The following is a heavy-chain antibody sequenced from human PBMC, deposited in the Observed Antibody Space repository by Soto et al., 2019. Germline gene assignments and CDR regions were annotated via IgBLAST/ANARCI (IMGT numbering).Heavy chain of an antibody. Sequence: DVHLVGSGGNRFKSGDPLRLPGSVPGFTFRTYWLHWVRRFPGKTPFWVSRISGDGNITTYADSVRGRFTISRDNAKNTLYLQMNSLRVEDTAIYYCTRGPRVDSAGTGAHWGPGTPVTVSS. CDR2: ISGDGNIT. V-gene: IGHV3-74*01. J-gene: IGHJ4*02. CDR1: GFTFRTYW. CDR3: TRGPRVDSAGTGAH. D-gene: IGHD6-13*01.